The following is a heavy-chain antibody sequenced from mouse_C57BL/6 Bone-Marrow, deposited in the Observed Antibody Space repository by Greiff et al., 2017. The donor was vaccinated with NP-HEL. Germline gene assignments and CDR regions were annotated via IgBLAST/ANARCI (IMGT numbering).Heavy chain of an antibody. CDR3: ARKLQLFAY. V-gene: IGHV1-64*01. J-gene: IGHJ3*01. CDR2: IHPNSGST. Sequence: QVHVKQSGAELVKPGASVKLSCKASGYTFTSYWMHWVKQRPGQGLEWIGMIHPNSGSTNYNEKFKSKATLTVDKSSSTAYMQLSSLTSEDSAVYYCARKLQLFAYWGQGTLVTVSA. CDR1: GYTFTSYW. D-gene: IGHD1-1*01.